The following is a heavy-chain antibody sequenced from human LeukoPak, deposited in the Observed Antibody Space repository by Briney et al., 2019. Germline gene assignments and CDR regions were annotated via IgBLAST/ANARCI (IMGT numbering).Heavy chain of an antibody. CDR1: GGTFSSYA. Sequence: SVKVSCKASGGTFSSYAISWVRQAPGQGLEWMGRIIPILGIANYAQKFRGRVTITADKSTSTAYMELSSLRSEDTAVYYCARDSTVTIEYYYGMDVWGQGTTVTVSS. CDR2: IIPILGIA. CDR3: ARDSTVTIEYYYGMDV. D-gene: IGHD4-17*01. V-gene: IGHV1-69*04. J-gene: IGHJ6*02.